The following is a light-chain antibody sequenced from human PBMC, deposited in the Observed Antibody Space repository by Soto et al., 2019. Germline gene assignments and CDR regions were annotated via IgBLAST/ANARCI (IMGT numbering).Light chain of an antibody. CDR3: QQYDYSLT. CDR1: QSVSDS. CDR2: DVS. Sequence: DIQMTQSPSTLSASVGDTVTITCRASQSVSDSLAWYPVKPGEAPNLLTFDVSNLETGVPSRFSGSGSGTEFSLTIRGLQPDDFATYYCQQYDYSLTFGQGTKVEIK. V-gene: IGKV1-5*01. J-gene: IGKJ1*01.